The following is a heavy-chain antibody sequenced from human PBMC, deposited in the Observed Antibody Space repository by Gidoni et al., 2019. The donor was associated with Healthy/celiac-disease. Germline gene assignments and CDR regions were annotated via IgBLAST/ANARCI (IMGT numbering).Heavy chain of an antibody. J-gene: IGHJ4*02. D-gene: IGHD6-13*01. V-gene: IGHV1-69*01. CDR3: ARESGIAAAGTGNYYFDY. CDR1: GGTFSSYA. CDR2: IIPILGTA. Sequence: QVQLVQSGAEVKKPGSSVKVSCKASGGTFSSYAISWVRQAPGQGLEWMGGIIPILGTANYAQKFQGRVTITADESTSTAYMELSSLRSEDTAVYYCARESGIAAAGTGNYYFDYWGQGTLVTVSS.